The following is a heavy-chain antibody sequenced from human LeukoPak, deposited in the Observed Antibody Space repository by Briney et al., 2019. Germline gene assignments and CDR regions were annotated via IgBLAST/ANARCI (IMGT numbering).Heavy chain of an antibody. V-gene: IGHV3-49*03. Sequence: GGSLRLSCTASGFTFGDYAMSWFRQAPGKGLEWVGFIRSKAYGGTTEYAASVKGRFTISRDDSKSIAYLQMDSLKTEDTAVYYCTRTPIVVVPAANWFDPWGQGTLVTVSS. CDR2: IRSKAYGGTT. J-gene: IGHJ5*02. D-gene: IGHD2-2*01. CDR3: TRTPIVVVPAANWFDP. CDR1: GFTFGDYA.